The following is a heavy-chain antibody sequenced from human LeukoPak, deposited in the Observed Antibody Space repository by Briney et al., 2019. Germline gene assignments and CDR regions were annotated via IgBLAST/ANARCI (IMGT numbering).Heavy chain of an antibody. D-gene: IGHD4-11*01. CDR3: ARGYSNYFDY. CDR1: GGSFSYYY. CDR2: INHSGIT. Sequence: SETLSLTCAVYGGSFSYYYWSWIRQPPGKGLEWIGEINHSGITNYNPSLKSRVTTSVDTSKNQFSLKLSSVTAADTAVYYCARGYSNYFDYWGQGTLVTVSS. V-gene: IGHV4-34*01. J-gene: IGHJ4*02.